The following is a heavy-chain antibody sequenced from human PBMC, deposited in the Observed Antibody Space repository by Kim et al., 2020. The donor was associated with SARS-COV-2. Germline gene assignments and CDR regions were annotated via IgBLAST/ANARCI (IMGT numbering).Heavy chain of an antibody. CDR1: EFTFSSYC. V-gene: IGHV3-74*01. J-gene: IGHJ5*02. CDR3: ARAFTTSRYNWFDP. Sequence: GGSLRLSCAASEFTFSSYCMHWVRQAPGKGLGWVSVINSDGSSTGYADSVKGRFTVSRDNAKNTLYLQMNSLRAEDTAVYYCARAFTTSRYNWFDPWGQGTLVTVSS. D-gene: IGHD3-3*01. CDR2: INSDGSST.